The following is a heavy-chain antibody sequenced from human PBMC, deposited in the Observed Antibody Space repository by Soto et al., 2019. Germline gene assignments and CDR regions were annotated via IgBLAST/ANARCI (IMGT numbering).Heavy chain of an antibody. D-gene: IGHD1-1*01. Sequence: QVQLQESGPGLVEPSEPLSLTCAVSGGSISETYWRSWVRQPPGKGLQWIGETSYRGTAHYNPSLRSRVPRSTDTSRNQTSLTLVSVTAADSASYYCARHVGVPGTRGFDHWCQGTLVTVSS. CDR1: GGSISETYW. J-gene: IGHJ4*02. CDR2: TSYRGTA. V-gene: IGHV4-4*02. CDR3: ARHVGVPGTRGFDH.